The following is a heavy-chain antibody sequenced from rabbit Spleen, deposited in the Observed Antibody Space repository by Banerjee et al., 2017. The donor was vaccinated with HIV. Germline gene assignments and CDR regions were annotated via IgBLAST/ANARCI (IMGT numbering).Heavy chain of an antibody. J-gene: IGHJ6*01. CDR2: IYAGSSGTT. V-gene: IGHV1S45*01. CDR3: ASTSDSVYNGFSF. Sequence: QEQLEESGGDLVKPEGSLTLTCTASGFSFSSSYYMCWVRQAPGKGLEWIACIYAGSSGTTYYANWAKGRFTISKTSSTTVTLQMTSLTAADTASYFCASTSDSVYNGFSFWGPGTLVTVS. CDR1: GFSFSSSYY. D-gene: IGHD1-1*01.